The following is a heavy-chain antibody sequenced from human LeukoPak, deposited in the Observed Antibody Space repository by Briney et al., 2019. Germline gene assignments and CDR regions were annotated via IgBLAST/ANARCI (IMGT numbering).Heavy chain of an antibody. J-gene: IGHJ1*01. CDR1: GFTFSSCA. D-gene: IGHD6-13*01. Sequence: GGSLRLSCAASGFTFSSCAMNWVRQAPGKGLEWVSGISGSAANTYYADSVKGRFTISRDNSKNTLYLQMNRLRADDTAVYYCAKSYGPYTSSSNGYFQQWGQGTLVTVSS. CDR2: ISGSAANT. CDR3: AKSYGPYTSSSNGYFQQ. V-gene: IGHV3-23*01.